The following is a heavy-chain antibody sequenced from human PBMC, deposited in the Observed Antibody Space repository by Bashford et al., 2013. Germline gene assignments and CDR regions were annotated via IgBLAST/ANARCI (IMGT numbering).Heavy chain of an antibody. CDR2: IYPGDSDT. V-gene: IGHV5-51*01. J-gene: IGHJ6*02. CDR3: ARDTISAGGTSLYGMDV. Sequence: GESLKISCKGSGYSFTTYWIGWVRQMPGKGLEWMGIIYPGDSDTRYSPSFQGQVTISADKSTYTVYMELSSLTSNDTAVYYCARDTISAGGTSLYGMDVWGQGTTVTVSS. CDR1: GYSFTTYW. D-gene: IGHD6-13*01.